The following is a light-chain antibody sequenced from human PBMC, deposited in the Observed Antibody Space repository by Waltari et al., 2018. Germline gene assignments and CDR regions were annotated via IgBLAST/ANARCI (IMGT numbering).Light chain of an antibody. V-gene: IGLV3-25*03. J-gene: IGLJ2*01. CDR2: KDS. CDR1: ALPKQY. CDR3: QSADSSGTYPRVV. Sequence: SYELTQPPSVSVSPGQTARITCSGDALPKQYAYWYQQKPGQAPVLVIYKDSERPSGIPGRFSGSSSGTTVTLTISGVQAEDEADYYCQSADSSGTYPRVVFGGGTKLTVL.